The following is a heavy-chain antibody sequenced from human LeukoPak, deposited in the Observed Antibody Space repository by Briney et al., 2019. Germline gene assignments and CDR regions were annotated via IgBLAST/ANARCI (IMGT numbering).Heavy chain of an antibody. J-gene: IGHJ6*02. D-gene: IGHD4-23*01. CDR3: ARELVTSTRDYYYYYYGMDV. Sequence: PGGSLRLSCAASGFTFSSYWMHWVRQAPGKGLVWVSRINSDGSSTSYADSVKGRFTISRDNAKNTLYLQMNSLRAEDTAVYYCARELVTSTRDYYYYYYGMDVWGQGTTVTVSS. V-gene: IGHV3-74*01. CDR1: GFTFSSYW. CDR2: INSDGSST.